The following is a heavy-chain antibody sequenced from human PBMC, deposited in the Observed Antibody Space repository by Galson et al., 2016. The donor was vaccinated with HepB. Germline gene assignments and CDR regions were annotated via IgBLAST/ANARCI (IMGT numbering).Heavy chain of an antibody. CDR3: ARHRGSMLQGVIHSLNYFDY. Sequence: QSGAEVKKPGESLTISCQGSGYTFPNYWIGWVRQMPGKGLEWMGIIYPADSDSRYSPSFQGQVTISADKSISTAYLQWSSLKASDTAMYYCARHRGSMLQGVIHSLNYFDYWGQGTLVTVSS. CDR1: GYTFPNYW. CDR2: IYPADSDS. V-gene: IGHV5-51*01. D-gene: IGHD3-10*01. J-gene: IGHJ4*02.